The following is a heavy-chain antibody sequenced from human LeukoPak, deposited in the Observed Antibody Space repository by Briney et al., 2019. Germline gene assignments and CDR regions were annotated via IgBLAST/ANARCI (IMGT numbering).Heavy chain of an antibody. J-gene: IGHJ6*03. CDR2: IRYDGSNK. CDR1: GFTFSSYG. V-gene: IGHV3-30*02. CDR3: AKDFSSSSWYNYYYYMDV. Sequence: GGSLRLSCAASGFTFSSYGMHWVRQAPGKGLEWVAFIRYDGSNKYYADSVKGRFTISRDNSKNTLYLQMNSLRAEDTAVYFCAKDFSSSSWYNYYYYMDVWGKGTTVTVSS. D-gene: IGHD6-13*01.